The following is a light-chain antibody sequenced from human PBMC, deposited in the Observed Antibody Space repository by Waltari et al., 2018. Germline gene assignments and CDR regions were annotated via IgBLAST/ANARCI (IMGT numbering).Light chain of an antibody. CDR3: SSYAGNNNV. Sequence: QSALPQPPSASGSPGQSVTISCPGTRSAVGAYNFVSWYQQHPGNAPKLMIYEVSKRSSGVPDRFSGSKSGNTASLTVSGLQAEDEADYYCSSYAGNNNVFGSGTKVTVL. CDR2: EVS. J-gene: IGLJ1*01. CDR1: RSAVGAYNF. V-gene: IGLV2-8*01.